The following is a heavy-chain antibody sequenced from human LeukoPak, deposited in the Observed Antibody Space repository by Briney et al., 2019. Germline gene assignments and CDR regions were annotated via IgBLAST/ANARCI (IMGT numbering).Heavy chain of an antibody. V-gene: IGHV4-34*01. D-gene: IGHD3-3*01. CDR1: GGSFSGYY. CDR2: INHSGST. Sequence: SETLSLTCAVHGGSFSGYYWSWIPQPPGKGLEWIGEINHSGSTNYNLSLKSRATIPVDTSKNQFSLKLSSVTAADTAVYYCARGVYDFWSGYPLDYGGEGTLVTVSS. CDR3: ARGVYDFWSGYPLDY. J-gene: IGHJ4*02.